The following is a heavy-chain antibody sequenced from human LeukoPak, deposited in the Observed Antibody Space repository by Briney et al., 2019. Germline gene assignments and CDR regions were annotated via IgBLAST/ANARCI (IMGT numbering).Heavy chain of an antibody. Sequence: ASVKVSCKASGYTFTGYYMHWVRQAPGQGLEWMGWINPNSGGTNYAQKFQGRVTMTRDTSISTAYMELSRLRSDDTAVYYCARERARMVRGVIVSPEAFDIWGQGTMVTVSS. D-gene: IGHD3-10*01. J-gene: IGHJ3*02. V-gene: IGHV1-2*02. CDR2: INPNSGGT. CDR3: ARERARMVRGVIVSPEAFDI. CDR1: GYTFTGYY.